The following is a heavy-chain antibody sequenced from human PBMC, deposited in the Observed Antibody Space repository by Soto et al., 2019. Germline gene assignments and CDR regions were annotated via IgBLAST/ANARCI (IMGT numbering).Heavy chain of an antibody. V-gene: IGHV3-23*01. CDR1: RLTFSNYA. D-gene: IGHD6-19*01. Sequence: PGGSLRLSCVISRLTFSNYALNWVRQAPGKGLEWVSSISGSGDTAYYADSVKGRFTISRDNSKNTVSLEMTSLRAEDTAVYYCAKGGRQWLVKSDFNYWGQGALVTVAS. CDR3: AKGGRQWLVKSDFNY. CDR2: ISGSGDTA. J-gene: IGHJ4*02.